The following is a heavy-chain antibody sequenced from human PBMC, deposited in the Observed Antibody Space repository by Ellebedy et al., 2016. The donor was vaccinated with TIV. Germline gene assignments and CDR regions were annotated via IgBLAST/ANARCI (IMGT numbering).Heavy chain of an antibody. J-gene: IGHJ3*02. CDR1: GITFSGHW. V-gene: IGHV3-7*01. Sequence: GESLKISXAGSGITFSGHWMNWVRQAPGKGLEWVANINQDGSDKRYVDSVKGRFTISRDNAKNSLYLQMNSLRAEDTAVYYCARRNDFDIWGQGTMVTVSS. CDR2: INQDGSDK. CDR3: ARRNDFDI.